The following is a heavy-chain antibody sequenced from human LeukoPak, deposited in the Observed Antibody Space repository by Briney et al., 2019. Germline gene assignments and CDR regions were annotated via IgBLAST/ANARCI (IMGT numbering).Heavy chain of an antibody. CDR1: GGSISSSNW. V-gene: IGHV4-4*02. CDR3: ARPGWLRGVNAFDI. J-gene: IGHJ3*02. Sequence: SETLSLTCAVSGGSISSSNWWSWVRQPPGKGLEWIGEIYHSGSTNYNPSLKSRVTMSVDKSENQFSLKLSSVTAADTVVYYCARPGWLRGVNAFDIWGQGTMVTVSS. CDR2: IYHSGST. D-gene: IGHD3-10*01.